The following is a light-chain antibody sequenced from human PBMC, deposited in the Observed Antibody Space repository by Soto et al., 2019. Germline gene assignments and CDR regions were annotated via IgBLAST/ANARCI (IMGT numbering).Light chain of an antibody. CDR2: EVG. J-gene: IGLJ6*01. Sequence: QSALTQPASVSGSPGQSITISCTGSSSDVGGHNHVSWYQQHPGKAPKLIIYEVGNRPSGVSNRFSGSKSGNTASLTISGFQDEDEADYYCNSSTSSSTHVFGTGTQLTVL. V-gene: IGLV2-14*01. CDR1: SSDVGGHNH. CDR3: NSSTSSSTHV.